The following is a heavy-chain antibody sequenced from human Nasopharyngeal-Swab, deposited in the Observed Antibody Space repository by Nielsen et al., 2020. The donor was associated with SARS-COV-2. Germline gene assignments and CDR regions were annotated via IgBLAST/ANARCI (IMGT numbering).Heavy chain of an antibody. V-gene: IGHV3-30*18. D-gene: IGHD2-21*01. Sequence: WIRQPPGKGLEWVAFISYEGSIRNYIDSVKGRFTVSRDSSKNTVYPQMNSLRPDDTAIYFCAKSMAYFQLSGTYNLDFWGQGTLVTVSS. CDR2: ISYEGSIR. CDR3: AKSMAYFQLSGTYNLDF. J-gene: IGHJ4*02.